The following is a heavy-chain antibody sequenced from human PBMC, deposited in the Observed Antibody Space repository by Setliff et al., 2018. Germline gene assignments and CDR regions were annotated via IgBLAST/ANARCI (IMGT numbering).Heavy chain of an antibody. CDR1: GGSISSHY. J-gene: IGHJ5*02. CDR3: ARERSTRDYGDYEGLFDP. CDR2: IYYSGST. Sequence: PPETLSLTCTVSGGSISSHYWSWIRQPPGKGLEWIGSIYYSGSTNYNPSLKSRVTISVDTSKNQFSLKLSSVTAADTAVYYCARERSTRDYGDYEGLFDPWGQGTLVTVSS. D-gene: IGHD4-17*01. V-gene: IGHV4-59*11.